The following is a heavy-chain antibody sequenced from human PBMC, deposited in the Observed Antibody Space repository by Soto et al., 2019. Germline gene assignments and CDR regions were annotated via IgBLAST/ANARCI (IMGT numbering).Heavy chain of an antibody. CDR1: GGSFSGYY. V-gene: IGHV4-34*01. Sequence: SETLSLTCAVYGGSFSGYYWSWIRQPPGKGLEWIGEINHSGSTNYNPSLKSRVTISVDTSKNQFSLKLSSVTAADTAVYYCAREKQQPPPDAFDIWGQGTMVTVSS. J-gene: IGHJ3*02. CDR2: INHSGST. D-gene: IGHD6-13*01. CDR3: AREKQQPPPDAFDI.